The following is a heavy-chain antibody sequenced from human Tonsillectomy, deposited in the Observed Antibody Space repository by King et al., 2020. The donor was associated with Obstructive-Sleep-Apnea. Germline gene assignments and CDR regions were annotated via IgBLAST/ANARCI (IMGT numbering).Heavy chain of an antibody. D-gene: IGHD5-12*01. Sequence: QLQESGPGLVKPSQTLSLTCTVSGGSISSGGYYWSWIRQHPGKGLEWIGYIYYSGSTYYNPSLKSRLTISLNTSKNQFSLKLSSVTAADTAVYYCARASLRNATYNWFDPWGQGTLVTVSS. CDR2: IYYSGST. CDR3: ARASLRNATYNWFDP. J-gene: IGHJ5*02. CDR1: GGSISSGGYY. V-gene: IGHV4-31*03.